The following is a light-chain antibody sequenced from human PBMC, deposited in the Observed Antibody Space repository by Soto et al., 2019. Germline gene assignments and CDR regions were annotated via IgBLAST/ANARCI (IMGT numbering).Light chain of an antibody. Sequence: EIVLTQSPGTLSLSPGERATLSCRASQSVSSSYLAWYQQKPGQAPRLLIYGASSRATGIPYRFSGSGSGTDFTLTFSRLEPEDFAVYYCQQYGSSPYTFGQGTKLEIK. CDR3: QQYGSSPYT. CDR1: QSVSSSY. CDR2: GAS. J-gene: IGKJ2*01. V-gene: IGKV3-20*01.